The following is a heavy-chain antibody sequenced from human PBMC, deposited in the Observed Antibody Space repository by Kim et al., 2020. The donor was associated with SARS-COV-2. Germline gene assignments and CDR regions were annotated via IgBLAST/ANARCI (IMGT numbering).Heavy chain of an antibody. CDR2: INSDGNNS. V-gene: IGHV3-74*01. Sequence: GGSLRLSCAASGFTFSSYWMHWVRQAPGKGLVWVSHINSDGNNSRYADSVKGRFTISRDNAKKTLYLQMNSLRAEDTAVYYCARGLSYYESSGYYYIWGR. CDR3: ARGLSYYESSGYYYI. CDR1: GFTFSSYW. D-gene: IGHD3-22*01. J-gene: IGHJ2*01.